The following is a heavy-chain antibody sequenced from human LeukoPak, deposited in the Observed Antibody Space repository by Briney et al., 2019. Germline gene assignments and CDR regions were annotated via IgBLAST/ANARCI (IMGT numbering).Heavy chain of an antibody. V-gene: IGHV4-59*01. J-gene: IGHJ4*02. D-gene: IGHD3-22*01. CDR2: IYNSGST. CDR3: ARGHATMMY. CDR1: GGSINSYY. Sequence: SETLSLTCTVSGGSINSYYWTWIRQPPGKGLECIGYIYNSGSTNYNPSLKSRVTISADTSKKQFSLRVSSVTAADTAVYYCARGHATMMYWGQGTLVTVSS.